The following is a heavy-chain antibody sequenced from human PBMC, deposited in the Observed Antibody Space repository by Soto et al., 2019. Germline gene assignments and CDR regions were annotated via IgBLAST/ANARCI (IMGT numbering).Heavy chain of an antibody. D-gene: IGHD2-8*01. J-gene: IGHJ4*02. CDR1: GFTFSNAW. V-gene: IGHV3-15*07. Sequence: EVQLVESGGGLVKPGGSLRLSCAASGFTFSNAWMNWVRQAPGKGLEWVGRIKSKTVGGTTDYAAPVKGSFTISRDDSKNTLYLQMNSLKTEDTAVYYCTTAAGGVCPRCSDYWGQGSLVTVSS. CDR3: TTAAGGVCPRCSDY. CDR2: IKSKTVGGTT.